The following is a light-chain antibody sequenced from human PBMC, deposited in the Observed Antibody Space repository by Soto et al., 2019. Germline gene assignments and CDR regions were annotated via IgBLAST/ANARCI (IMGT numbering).Light chain of an antibody. V-gene: IGKV1-39*01. CDR2: GAT. J-gene: IGKJ3*01. Sequence: DIQMTQSPSSLSACVGDRVTIACRATQSFSIYLNWYQQKPGKAPKLLIYGATTLQSGVPSRFSADGSGTDFNLTISSLQPEDFATYYCQESSSGPPFTFGPGTKVDIK. CDR1: QSFSIY. CDR3: QESSSGPPFT.